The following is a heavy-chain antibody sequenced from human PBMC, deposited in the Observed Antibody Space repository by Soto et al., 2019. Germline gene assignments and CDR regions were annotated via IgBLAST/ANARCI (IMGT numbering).Heavy chain of an antibody. CDR2: FNACNGNT. Sequence: QVQLVQSGAEVKKPGASVKVSCKASGYTFTSYAMHWVRQAPGQRLEWMGWFNACNGNTKYSQKFQGRVTITRDTSASTAYMELSGLRSEDTAVYYCARWAKAAAGSSYYYYYGMDVWGQGTTVTVSS. CDR1: GYTFTSYA. J-gene: IGHJ6*02. CDR3: ARWAKAAAGSSYYYYYGMDV. D-gene: IGHD6-13*01. V-gene: IGHV1-3*01.